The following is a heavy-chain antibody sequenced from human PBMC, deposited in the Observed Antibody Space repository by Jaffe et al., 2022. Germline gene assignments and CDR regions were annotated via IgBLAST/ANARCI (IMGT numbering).Heavy chain of an antibody. V-gene: IGHV3-30*18. J-gene: IGHJ6*03. CDR2: ISYDGSNK. D-gene: IGHD3-3*01. CDR1: GFTFSSYG. CDR3: AKDGGQADFWSGYWGRGEAVTYYYYMDV. Sequence: QVQLVESGGGVVQPGRSLRLSCAASGFTFSSYGMHWVRQAPGKGLEWVAVISYDGSNKYYADSVKGRFTISRDNSKNTLYLQMNSLRAEDTAVYYCAKDGGQADFWSGYWGRGEAVTYYYYMDVWGKGTTVTVSS.